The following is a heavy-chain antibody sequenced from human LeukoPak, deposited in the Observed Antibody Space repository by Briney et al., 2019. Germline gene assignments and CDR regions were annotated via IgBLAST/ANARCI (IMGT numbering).Heavy chain of an antibody. V-gene: IGHV3-23*01. CDR3: AKDGGDIVVVPAYYGMDV. Sequence: ETLSLTCTVSGGSISGYYWSWVRQAPGKGLEWVSAISGSGGSTYYADSVKGRFTISRDNSKNTLYLQMNSLRAEDTAVYYCAKDGGDIVVVPAYYGMDVWGQGTTVTVSS. D-gene: IGHD2-2*01. CDR2: ISGSGGST. CDR1: GGSISGYY. J-gene: IGHJ6*02.